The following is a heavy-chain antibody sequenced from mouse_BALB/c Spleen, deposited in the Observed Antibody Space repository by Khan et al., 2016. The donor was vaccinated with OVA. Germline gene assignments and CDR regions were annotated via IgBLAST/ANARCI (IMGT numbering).Heavy chain of an antibody. CDR1: GYTFTTYT. CDR3: ARSGQLGLRGGFTY. D-gene: IGHD3-2*01. V-gene: IGHV1-4*01. J-gene: IGHJ3*01. Sequence: QVQLKESGAELARPGASVKMSCKTSGYTFTTYTLHWVKQRPGRSLKWIGYINPSNDYPNYNQKFKDKSTLPADKSSSTAYMQLSSLTAEDSAVYYCARSGQLGLRGGFTYWGQGTLVTVSA. CDR2: INPSNDYP.